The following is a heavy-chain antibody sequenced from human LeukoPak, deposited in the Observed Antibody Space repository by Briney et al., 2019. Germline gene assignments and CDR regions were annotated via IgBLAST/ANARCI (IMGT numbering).Heavy chain of an antibody. CDR3: ARSDYDFWSGYPRNFDY. Sequence: SETLSLTCTVSGGSISSYYWSWIRQPPGKGLEWIGYIYYRGSTNYNPSPKSRVTISVDTSKNQFSLKLSSVTAADTAVYYCARSDYDFWSGYPRNFDYWGQGTLVTVSS. J-gene: IGHJ4*02. V-gene: IGHV4-59*01. CDR2: IYYRGST. CDR1: GGSISSYY. D-gene: IGHD3-3*01.